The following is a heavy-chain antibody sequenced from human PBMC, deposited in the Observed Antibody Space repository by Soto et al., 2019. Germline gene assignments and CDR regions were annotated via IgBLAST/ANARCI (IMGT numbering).Heavy chain of an antibody. V-gene: IGHV1-46*01. CDR1: GFSFTSNH. CDR2: INPSLGRA. D-gene: IGHD3-22*01. J-gene: IGHJ4*02. Sequence: ASVKVSCKASGFSFTSNHIHWVRQAPGQGLEWMGVINPSLGRANYAQKFQGRVAMTWDTSTTTVYMEVSGLRSDDTAVYYCARELNTDSSAYYSFAYWGQGTLVTVSS. CDR3: ARELNTDSSAYYSFAY.